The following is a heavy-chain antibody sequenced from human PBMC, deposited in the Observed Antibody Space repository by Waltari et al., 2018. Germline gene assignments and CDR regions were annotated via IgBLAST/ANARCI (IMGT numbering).Heavy chain of an antibody. CDR3: ARSKGYVDY. Sequence: EVQLVESGGGLVQPGGYLRLSCAASGFTFSSYEINWVRQAPGKGLEWISYISSSGSTIYYADSVKGRFTISRDNAKNSLYLQMNSLRAEDTAVYYCARSKGYVDYWGQGTLVTVSS. J-gene: IGHJ4*02. CDR1: GFTFSSYE. D-gene: IGHD4-4*01. V-gene: IGHV3-48*03. CDR2: ISSSGSTI.